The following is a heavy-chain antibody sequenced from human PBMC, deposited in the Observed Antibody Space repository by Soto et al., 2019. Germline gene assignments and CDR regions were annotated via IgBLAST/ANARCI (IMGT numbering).Heavy chain of an antibody. J-gene: IGHJ4*02. CDR2: INHSGSA. V-gene: IGHV4-34*01. CDR3: ARVNDY. Sequence: QVLLQQWGAGRLKPSETLSLTCAVYGGSFIDYSWGWIRQSPGTGLEWIGEINHSGSANYNPSLKSRVTISVDTSKNQFSLKLYSVTAADAAVYYCARVNDYWSQGTLVTVSS. CDR1: GGSFIDYS.